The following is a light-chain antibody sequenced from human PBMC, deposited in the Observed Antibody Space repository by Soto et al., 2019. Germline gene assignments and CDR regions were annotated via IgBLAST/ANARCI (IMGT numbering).Light chain of an antibody. CDR1: SSDVGGYNY. CDR3: SSFTGASTI. J-gene: IGLJ1*01. Sequence: QSVLTQPPSASGSPGQSVTISCTGTSSDVGGYNYVSWYQQHPGKAPKLVIYEVTKRPSGVPDRFSVSKSGNTASLTVSGLEAEDEADYYCSSFTGASTIFGTGTKVTVL. V-gene: IGLV2-8*01. CDR2: EVT.